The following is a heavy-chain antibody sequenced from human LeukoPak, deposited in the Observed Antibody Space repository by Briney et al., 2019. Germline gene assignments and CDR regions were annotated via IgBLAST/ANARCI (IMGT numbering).Heavy chain of an antibody. CDR2: IRYDGFNK. J-gene: IGHJ3*02. CDR3: AKKPIVGATDDAVDI. D-gene: IGHD1-26*01. CDR1: GFTFSNYG. Sequence: GGSLRLSCAASGFTFSNYGMHWVRQAPGKGLEWVASIRYDGFNKYYADSLKGRFTISRDNSKNTLYLQMNSLRAEDTAVYYCAKKPIVGATDDAVDIWGQGTMLIVSS. V-gene: IGHV3-30*02.